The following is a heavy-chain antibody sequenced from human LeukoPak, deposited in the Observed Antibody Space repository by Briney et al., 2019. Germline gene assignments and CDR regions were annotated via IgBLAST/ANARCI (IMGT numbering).Heavy chain of an antibody. V-gene: IGHV1-2*02. J-gene: IGHJ4*02. CDR1: GYTFTGYY. Sequence: ASVKVSCKASGYTFTGYYMHWVRQAPGQGLEWMGWINPNSGGTNYAQKFQGRVTMTRDTSISTAYMELSRLRSDDTAVYYCASLITMVRGVPFDYWGQGTLVTVPA. CDR3: ASLITMVRGVPFDY. D-gene: IGHD3-10*01. CDR2: INPNSGGT.